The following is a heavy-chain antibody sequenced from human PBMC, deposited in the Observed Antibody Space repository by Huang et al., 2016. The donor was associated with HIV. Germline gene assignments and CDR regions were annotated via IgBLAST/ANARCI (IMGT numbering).Heavy chain of an antibody. CDR1: GFTFSSYW. CDR2: RKQDGREK. J-gene: IGHJ4*02. V-gene: IGHV3-7*01. CDR3: ARGGTYSGWWQDY. Sequence: EVQLVESGGGLVQPGGSLRLSCVASGFTFSSYWMSWVRQAPGKGLEWVANRKQDGREKYYVDSVMGRFTISRDNAKNSLYLQMNSLRAEDTAVYYCARGGTYSGWWQDYWGQGTLVTVSS. D-gene: IGHD6-19*01.